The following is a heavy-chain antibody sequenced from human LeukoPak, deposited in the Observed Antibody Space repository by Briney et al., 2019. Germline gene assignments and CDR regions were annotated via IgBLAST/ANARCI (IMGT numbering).Heavy chain of an antibody. CDR3: XXXXXXXXSXYWHTRKYNWFDP. D-gene: IGHD6-13*01. CDR2: ISSSGSTI. V-gene: IGHV3-48*03. J-gene: IGHJ5*02. CDR1: GFTFSSYE. Sequence: GGSLRLSCAASGFTFSSYEMNWVRHAPGKGLEWVSYISSSGSTIYYADSVKGRFTISRDNAKNSLYLQMNSLRAEDTAVFYXXXXXXXXXSXYWHTRKYNWFDPWGQGTLVTVSS.